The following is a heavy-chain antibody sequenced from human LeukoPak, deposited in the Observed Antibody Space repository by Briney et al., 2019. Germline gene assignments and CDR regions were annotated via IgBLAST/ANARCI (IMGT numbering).Heavy chain of an antibody. J-gene: IGHJ4*02. Sequence: SETLSLTCTVSGGSISSYYWSWIRQPPGKGLEWIGHIYGSGSTNYDPSLKSRVTLSVDTSKNQFSLKLSSVTAADTAVYYCARDYTPQGGWYASFDYWGQGTLVTVSS. CDR1: GGSISSYY. CDR3: ARDYTPQGGWYASFDY. V-gene: IGHV4-59*12. CDR2: IYGSGST. D-gene: IGHD6-19*01.